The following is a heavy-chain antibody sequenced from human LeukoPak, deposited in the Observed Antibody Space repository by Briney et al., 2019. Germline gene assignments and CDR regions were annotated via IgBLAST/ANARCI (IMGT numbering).Heavy chain of an antibody. D-gene: IGHD3-9*01. J-gene: IGHJ4*02. CDR2: ISGSGGST. Sequence: GGSLRLSCAASGFTFSSYAMSWVRQAPGKGLEWVSAISGSGGSTYYADSVKGRFTISRDNSKNTLYLQMNSLRAEDTAVYYCASQARALRYFDWVSGYWGQGTLVTVFS. V-gene: IGHV3-23*01. CDR1: GFTFSSYA. CDR3: ASQARALRYFDWVSGY.